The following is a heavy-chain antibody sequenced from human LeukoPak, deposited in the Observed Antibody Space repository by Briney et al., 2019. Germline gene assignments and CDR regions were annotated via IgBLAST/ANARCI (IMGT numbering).Heavy chain of an antibody. CDR2: ISFDGVNT. CDR3: ARDLGQYYDTSDNWFDP. Sequence: PGGSLRLSCAASGFTFSTYAIHWVRQAPGKGLEWVAVISFDGVNTFYADSVKGRFTISRDNAKNTLNLQMNSLRAEDTAVYYCARDLGQYYDTSDNWFDPWGQRTLVTVSS. J-gene: IGHJ5*02. V-gene: IGHV3-30*04. CDR1: GFTFSTYA. D-gene: IGHD3-22*01.